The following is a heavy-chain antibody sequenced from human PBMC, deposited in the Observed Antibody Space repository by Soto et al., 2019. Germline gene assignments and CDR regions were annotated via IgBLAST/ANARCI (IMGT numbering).Heavy chain of an antibody. J-gene: IGHJ4*02. CDR3: AKGGPDAFCGGGRCYFES. Sequence: EVHLGDSGGGLTQPGRSLRLSCVASGFTFDDFAMHWVRRVPGKGLEWVSSITWHGNITGYADSVNGRFFISRDNAKNSLYLHMNSLRREDTALYFCAKGGPDAFCGGGRCYFESWGQGAQVTVSS. CDR1: GFTFDDFA. V-gene: IGHV3-9*01. D-gene: IGHD2-21*01. CDR2: ITWHGNIT.